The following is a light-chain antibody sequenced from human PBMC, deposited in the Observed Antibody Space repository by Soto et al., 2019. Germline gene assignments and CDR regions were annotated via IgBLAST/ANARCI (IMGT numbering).Light chain of an antibody. CDR2: AAS. V-gene: IGKV1-9*01. J-gene: IGKJ2*01. CDR1: QGINDY. Sequence: DLQLTQSPSFLSASVGDRVTITCRASQGINDYLAWYQQKPGKAPKLLIYAASTLQSEVPSRFSGSASGTEFTLTISRLEPEDFAVYYCQQYGSSSYTFGQGTQLEIK. CDR3: QQYGSSSYT.